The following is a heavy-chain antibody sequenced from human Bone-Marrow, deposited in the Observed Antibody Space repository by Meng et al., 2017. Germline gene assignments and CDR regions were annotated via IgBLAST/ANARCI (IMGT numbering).Heavy chain of an antibody. Sequence: ESLKIPCAAPGIAFTTYWMHWFRQPPGKGLVWVSRMNSDGSTTTYTDSVKARFTISRDNAKNSPYLHMNSLSAETTAVYYWARDAYYDILTGPPIDYWGQGTLVTVSS. D-gene: IGHD3-9*01. J-gene: IGHJ4*01. CDR2: MNSDGSTT. CDR3: ARDAYYDILTGPPIDY. CDR1: GIAFTTYW. V-gene: IGHV3-74*01.